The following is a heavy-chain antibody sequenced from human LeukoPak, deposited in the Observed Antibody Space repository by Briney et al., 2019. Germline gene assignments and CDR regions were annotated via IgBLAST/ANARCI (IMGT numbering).Heavy chain of an antibody. CDR1: GYTFTGYY. CDR3: ARVEEGGYNPVAFDI. J-gene: IGHJ3*02. Sequence: ASVKVSCKASGYTFTGYYMHWVRQAPGQGLEWMGWINPNSGGTNYAQKFQGRVTMTRDTSISTAYMELSRLRSDNTAVYYCARVEEGGYNPVAFDIWGQGTMVTVSS. CDR2: INPNSGGT. V-gene: IGHV1-2*02. D-gene: IGHD5-24*01.